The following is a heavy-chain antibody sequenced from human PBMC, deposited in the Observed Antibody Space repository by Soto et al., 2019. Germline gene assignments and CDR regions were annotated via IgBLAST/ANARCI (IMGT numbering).Heavy chain of an antibody. V-gene: IGHV3-30*18. CDR1: GFTFSSYG. Sequence: QVQLVESGGGVVQPGRSLRLSCAASGFTFSSYGMHWVRQAPGKGLEWVAVISYDGSNKYYADSVKGRFTISRDNSKNTLYLQMNSLRAEDTAVYYCAKDRWGSQGYFDYWGQGTLVTVSS. CDR2: ISYDGSNK. CDR3: AKDRWGSQGYFDY. D-gene: IGHD3-16*01. J-gene: IGHJ4*02.